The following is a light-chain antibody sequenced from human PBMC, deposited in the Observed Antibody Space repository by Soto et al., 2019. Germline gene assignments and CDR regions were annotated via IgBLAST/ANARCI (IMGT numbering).Light chain of an antibody. J-gene: IGLJ3*02. V-gene: IGLV2-11*01. Sequence: QSALTQPRSVSGSPGQSVTISCTGTSSDVGGYNYVSWYQQHPGKPPKLMIYDVSKRPSGVPDRFSGSKSGNTASLTISGLQAEDEADYYCCSYAGSYTGVFGGGTKLTVL. CDR1: SSDVGGYNY. CDR2: DVS. CDR3: CSYAGSYTGV.